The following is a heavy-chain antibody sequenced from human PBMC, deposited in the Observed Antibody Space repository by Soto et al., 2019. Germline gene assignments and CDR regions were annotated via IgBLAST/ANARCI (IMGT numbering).Heavy chain of an antibody. J-gene: IGHJ6*02. CDR1: GFSFNAYY. Sequence: QVQLVESGGGLVKPGGSLRLSCAASGFSFNAYYMTWIRQAPGKGLEWISYITGNSDYTNYADSVKGRFTVSRDNAKNSLYLQMTGLTVEDTAVYYCARPLGTGVQHNYGMDVWGQGTTFTVSS. CDR2: ITGNSDYT. D-gene: IGHD3-9*01. V-gene: IGHV3-11*05. CDR3: ARPLGTGVQHNYGMDV.